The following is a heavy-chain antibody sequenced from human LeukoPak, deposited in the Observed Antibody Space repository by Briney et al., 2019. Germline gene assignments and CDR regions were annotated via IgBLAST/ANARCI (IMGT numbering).Heavy chain of an antibody. D-gene: IGHD3-10*01. V-gene: IGHV1-8*01. J-gene: IGHJ4*02. CDR1: GYTFTSYD. Sequence: ASVKVSCKASGYTFTSYDINWVRQATGQGLEWMGWMNPNSGNTGYAQKFQGRVTVTRNTSISTAYMELSSLRSEDTAVYYCARGYYGSGNFIDWGQGTLVTVSS. CDR2: MNPNSGNT. CDR3: ARGYYGSGNFID.